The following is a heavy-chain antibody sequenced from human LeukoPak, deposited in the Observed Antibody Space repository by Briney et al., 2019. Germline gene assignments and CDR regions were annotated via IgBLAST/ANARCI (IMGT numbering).Heavy chain of an antibody. CDR3: ARGRVDYYDSSGYYNWFDP. D-gene: IGHD3-22*01. Sequence: ASVTVSCKASGYTFTGYYMHWVRQAPGQGLEWMGWINPNSGGTNYAQKFQGRVTMTRDTSISTAYMELSRLRSDDTAVYYCARGRVDYYDSSGYYNWFDPWGQGTLVTVSS. CDR1: GYTFTGYY. V-gene: IGHV1-2*02. CDR2: INPNSGGT. J-gene: IGHJ5*02.